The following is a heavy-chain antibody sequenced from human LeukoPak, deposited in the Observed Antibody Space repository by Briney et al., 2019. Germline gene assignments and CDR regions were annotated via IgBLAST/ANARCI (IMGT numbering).Heavy chain of an antibody. J-gene: IGHJ4*02. CDR1: GFTFRNAW. D-gene: IGHD6-13*01. CDR2: IESKTDGVTT. Sequence: GGSLSLSCAASGFTFRNAWMSWVRQAPEKGGKGVGRIESKTDGVTTDYAAPVKGRFTISSDDSKNTLDLQMNSLKTEDTAVYYCTTDSSSWRNFDYWGQGTLVTVSS. V-gene: IGHV3-15*04. CDR3: TTDSSSWRNFDY.